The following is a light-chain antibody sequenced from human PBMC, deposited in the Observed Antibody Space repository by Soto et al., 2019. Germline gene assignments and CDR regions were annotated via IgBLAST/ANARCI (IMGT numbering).Light chain of an antibody. V-gene: IGLV1-44*01. CDR3: ASWDDILDGWV. J-gene: IGLJ3*02. CDR1: SSSIGSNT. CDR2: RND. Sequence: QSVLIQPPSASETPGQRVTISCSGSSSSIGSNTANWYQKVPGKAPKLLINRNDQRPSGVPDRFSGSKSGTSASLAISGLQSEDEADYYCASWDDILDGWVFGGGTKLTVL.